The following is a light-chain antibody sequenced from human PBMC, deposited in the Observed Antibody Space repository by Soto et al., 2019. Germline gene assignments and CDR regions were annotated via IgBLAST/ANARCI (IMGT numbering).Light chain of an antibody. CDR3: AAWDDTVSNDV. J-gene: IGLJ1*01. CDR1: SSNIGSNY. V-gene: IGLV1-47*02. Sequence: QSVLTQPPSVSGTPGQRVTISCSGSSSNIGSNYVSWFQQLPGTAPKVLSSSNNQRPSGVPDRFSGSKSGTSASLAISGLRSEDEAEYYCAAWDDTVSNDVFGTGTKVTVL. CDR2: SNN.